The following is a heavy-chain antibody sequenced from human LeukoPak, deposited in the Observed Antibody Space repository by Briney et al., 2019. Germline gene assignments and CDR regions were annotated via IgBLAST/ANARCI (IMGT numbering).Heavy chain of an antibody. V-gene: IGHV1-24*01. J-gene: IGHJ4*02. D-gene: IGHD1-26*01. CDR1: GYTLTELC. Sequence: GASVKVSCKVSGYTLTELCMHWVRQAPGKGLEWMGSFDPEDGERIYAQKFQGRVTMTVDTSTDTAYMEPSSLRSEDTAVYFCAPDIRRGMYSGSYGDLDNWGQGTLVTVSS. CDR3: APDIRRGMYSGSYGDLDN. CDR2: FDPEDGER.